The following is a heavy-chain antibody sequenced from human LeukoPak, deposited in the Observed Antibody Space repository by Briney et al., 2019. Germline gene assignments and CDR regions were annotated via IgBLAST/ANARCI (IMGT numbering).Heavy chain of an antibody. Sequence: PSETLSLTCAVYGGSFSGYYWSWIRQPPGKGLEWIGEINHSGSTNYNPSLKSRVTISVDTSKNQFSLKLSSVTAADTAVYYCASQEGGRYDSFQKRYNWFDPWGQGTLVTVSS. V-gene: IGHV4-34*01. J-gene: IGHJ5*02. CDR1: GGSFSGYY. CDR3: ASQEGGRYDSFQKRYNWFDP. CDR2: INHSGST. D-gene: IGHD3-22*01.